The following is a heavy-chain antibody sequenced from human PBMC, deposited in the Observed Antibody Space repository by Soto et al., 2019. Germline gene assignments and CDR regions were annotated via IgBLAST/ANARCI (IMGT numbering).Heavy chain of an antibody. Sequence: GGSLRLSCAASGFTFSDYDLSWIRKVPGKGLEWVSYISSSGITIYYADSVKGRFTISRDNAKISLYLQMNSLRAEDTAVYYCAVNWNYVDYWGQGTLVTVSS. CDR1: GFTFSDYD. V-gene: IGHV3-11*01. D-gene: IGHD1-20*01. J-gene: IGHJ4*02. CDR2: ISSSGITI. CDR3: AVNWNYVDY.